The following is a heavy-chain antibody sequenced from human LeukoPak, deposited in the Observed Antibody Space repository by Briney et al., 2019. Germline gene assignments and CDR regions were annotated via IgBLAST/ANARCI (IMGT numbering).Heavy chain of an antibody. V-gene: IGHV4-31*03. Sequence: SETLSLTFTVSGGSISSGGYYWSWIRQHPGKGLEWIGYIYYSGSTYYNPSLKSRVTISVDTSKNQFSLKLSSVTAADTAVYYCARSEYGRRYYYMDVWGKGTTVTVSS. CDR1: GGSISSGGYY. D-gene: IGHD2/OR15-2a*01. CDR2: IYYSGST. J-gene: IGHJ6*03. CDR3: ARSEYGRRYYYMDV.